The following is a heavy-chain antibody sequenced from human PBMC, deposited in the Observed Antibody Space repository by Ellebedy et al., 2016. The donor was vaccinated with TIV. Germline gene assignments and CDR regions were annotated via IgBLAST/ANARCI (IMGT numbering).Heavy chain of an antibody. V-gene: IGHV3-21*01. CDR2: ISHSSNYI. CDR3: ARSDYGDY. CDR1: GFTFSSYA. J-gene: IGHJ4*02. Sequence: GGSLRLXCAASGFTFSSYAMSWVRQAPGKGLEWVSSISHSSNYIYYADSVKGRFTISRDNAKNSLYLQMNSLRADDTAVYYCARSDYGDYWGQGTLVTVSP.